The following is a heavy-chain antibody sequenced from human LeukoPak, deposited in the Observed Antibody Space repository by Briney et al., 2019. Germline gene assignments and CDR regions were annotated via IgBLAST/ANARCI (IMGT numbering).Heavy chain of an antibody. Sequence: ASVKVSCKASGYTFTSYDINWVRQATGQGLEWMGWMNPNSGNTGYAQKFQGRVTITADESTSTAYMELSSLRSEDTAVYYCAREVDTQRYCSGGSCYSMHYWGQGTLVTVSS. CDR3: AREVDTQRYCSGGSCYSMHY. V-gene: IGHV1-8*01. D-gene: IGHD2-15*01. CDR2: MNPNSGNT. CDR1: GYTFTSYD. J-gene: IGHJ4*02.